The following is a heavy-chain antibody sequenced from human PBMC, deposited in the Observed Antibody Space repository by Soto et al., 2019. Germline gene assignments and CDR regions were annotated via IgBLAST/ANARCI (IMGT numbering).Heavy chain of an antibody. CDR3: AKDAKILDWLPTSYYFDF. CDR1: GLSFSSYA. CDR2: ISRSGNST. J-gene: IGHJ4*02. V-gene: IGHV3-23*01. D-gene: IGHD3-9*01. Sequence: EVQVLESGGGLAQPGRSLRLSCAVSGLSFSSYAMTWVRQSPGKGLEWVSSISRSGNSTYSADSVRGRFTISRDNSKNTLFLQMNSLRAKDTAVYYCAKDAKILDWLPTSYYFDFWGQGTLVTVSS.